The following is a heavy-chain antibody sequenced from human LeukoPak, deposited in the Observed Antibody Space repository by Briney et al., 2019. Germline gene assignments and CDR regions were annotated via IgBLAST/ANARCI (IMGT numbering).Heavy chain of an antibody. Sequence: SETLSLTCAVYGGSFSGYYWSWIRQPPGKGLGWIGEINHSGSTNYNPSLKSRVTISVDTSKNQFSLKLSSVTAADTAVYYCARDKAPFDLWGRGALVTVSS. CDR3: ARDKAPFDL. CDR2: INHSGST. V-gene: IGHV4-34*01. D-gene: IGHD6-6*01. J-gene: IGHJ2*01. CDR1: GGSFSGYY.